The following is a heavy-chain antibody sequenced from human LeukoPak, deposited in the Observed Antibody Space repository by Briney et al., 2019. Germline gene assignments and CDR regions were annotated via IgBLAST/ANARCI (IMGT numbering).Heavy chain of an antibody. CDR3: ARAVGTIFGVDSRQQAFDY. J-gene: IGHJ4*02. CDR1: GGSISSYY. Sequence: PSETLSLTCTVSGGSISSYYWSWIRQPPGKGLEWIGYIYYGGSTNYNPSLKSRVTISVDTSKNQFSLKLSSVTAADTAAYYCARAVGTIFGVDSRQQAFDYWGQGTLVTVSS. CDR2: IYYGGST. V-gene: IGHV4-59*01. D-gene: IGHD3-3*01.